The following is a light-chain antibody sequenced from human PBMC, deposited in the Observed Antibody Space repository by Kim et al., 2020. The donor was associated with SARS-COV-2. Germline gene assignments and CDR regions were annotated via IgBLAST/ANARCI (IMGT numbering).Light chain of an antibody. J-gene: IGLJ2*01. Sequence: YELTQPPSVSVSPGQTASITCSGDKLGDKYACWYQQKPGQSPVLVIYQDSKRPSGIPERFSGYNSGNTATLTISGTQAMDEADYYCQAWDSSTGVFGGG. CDR1: KLGDKY. V-gene: IGLV3-1*01. CDR2: QDS. CDR3: QAWDSSTGV.